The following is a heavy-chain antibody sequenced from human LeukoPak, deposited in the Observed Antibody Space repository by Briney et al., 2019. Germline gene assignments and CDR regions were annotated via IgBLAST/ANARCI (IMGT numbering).Heavy chain of an antibody. J-gene: IGHJ4*02. D-gene: IGHD6-13*01. CDR2: IYYSGST. CDR1: GGSISSHY. CDR3: ARELPGTGPFDS. Sequence: PSETLSLTCSVSGGSISSHYWSWIRQPPGKGLEWIGYIYYSGSTNYNPSLKSRVTISVDTSKNQFSLKLSSVTAADTAVYYCARELPGTGPFDSWGQGTLATVSS. V-gene: IGHV4-59*11.